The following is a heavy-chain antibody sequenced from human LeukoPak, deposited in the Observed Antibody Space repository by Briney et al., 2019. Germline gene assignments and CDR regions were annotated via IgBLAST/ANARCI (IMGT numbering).Heavy chain of an antibody. CDR3: ARSTMGTWFQFDY. D-gene: IGHD5-24*01. CDR2: ISFDGRNK. J-gene: IGHJ4*02. V-gene: IGHV3-30*04. CDR1: GFTFSSYA. Sequence: PGGSLRLSCAASGFTFSSYAMYWVRQAPGKGLEWVALISFDGRNKYYADSVKGRFTISRDNAKNSLYLQMNSLRAEDTAVYYCARSTMGTWFQFDYWGQGTLVTVSS.